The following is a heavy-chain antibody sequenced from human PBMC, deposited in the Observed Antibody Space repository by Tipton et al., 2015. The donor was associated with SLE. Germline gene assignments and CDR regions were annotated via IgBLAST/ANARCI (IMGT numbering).Heavy chain of an antibody. CDR3: ARSSWVVVTAIPRGMDV. CDR2: ISSSGSTI. V-gene: IGHV3-48*03. Sequence: SLRLSCAASGFTFSSYEMNWVRQAPGKGLEWVSYISSSGSTIYYADSVKGRFTISRGNAKNSLYLQMNSLRAEDTAVYYCARSSWVVVTAIPRGMDVWGQGTTVTVSS. D-gene: IGHD2-21*02. CDR1: GFTFSSYE. J-gene: IGHJ6*02.